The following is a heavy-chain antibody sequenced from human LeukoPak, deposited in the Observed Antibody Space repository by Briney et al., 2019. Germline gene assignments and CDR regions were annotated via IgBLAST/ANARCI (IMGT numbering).Heavy chain of an antibody. D-gene: IGHD3-22*01. V-gene: IGHV1-18*01. Sequence: ASVTVSCKASGYTFTSYGISWVRQAPGQGLEWMGWISAYNGNTNYAQKLQGRVTMTTDTSTSTAYMELRSLRSDDTAVYYCARDGGEGYYDSSGYYLDAFDIWGQGTMVTVSS. CDR1: GYTFTSYG. CDR3: ARDGGEGYYDSSGYYLDAFDI. CDR2: ISAYNGNT. J-gene: IGHJ3*02.